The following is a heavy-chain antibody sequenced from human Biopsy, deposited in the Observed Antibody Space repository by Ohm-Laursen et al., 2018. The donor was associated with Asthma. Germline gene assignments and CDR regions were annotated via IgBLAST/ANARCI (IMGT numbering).Heavy chain of an antibody. Sequence: ATVKISCKTSGYTFNSAGITWVRQAPGQGLEWMGWISVYNGNTKVAQKLQDRITMITDTSTSTAYMELRSLRSDDTAVYFCARAVDYSHYYGIDVWGQGTTVTVS. CDR2: ISVYNGNT. CDR1: GYTFNSAG. V-gene: IGHV1-18*01. D-gene: IGHD3-10*01. CDR3: ARAVDYSHYYGIDV. J-gene: IGHJ6*02.